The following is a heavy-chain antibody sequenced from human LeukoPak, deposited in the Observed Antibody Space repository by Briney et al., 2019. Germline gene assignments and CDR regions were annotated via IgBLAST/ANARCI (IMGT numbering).Heavy chain of an antibody. V-gene: IGHV4-34*01. CDR1: GGSFSGYY. CDR2: INHSGST. D-gene: IGHD3-10*01. Sequence: SETLSLTCAVYGGSFSGYYWGWIRQPPGKGLEWIGEINHSGSTNYNPSLKSRVTISVDTSKNQFSLKLSSVTAADTAVYYCARGRMVRGVNFDYWGQGTLVTVSS. J-gene: IGHJ4*02. CDR3: ARGRMVRGVNFDY.